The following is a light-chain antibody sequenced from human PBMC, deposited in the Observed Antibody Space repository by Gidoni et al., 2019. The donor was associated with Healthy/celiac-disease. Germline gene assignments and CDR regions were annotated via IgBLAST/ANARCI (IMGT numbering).Light chain of an antibody. CDR2: SAS. CDR3: QRNNSDPRT. CDR1: QGMSSY. J-gene: IGKJ1*01. V-gene: IGKV1-27*01. Sequence: DIQLTQSPSSLSASVGDRVTITCRVSQGMSSYLNWYRQKPGKVPKLLIYSASNLQSGVPARFSGSGSGTDVTLTISSLQPEDVATYYGQRNNSDPRTFGQGTRVEIK.